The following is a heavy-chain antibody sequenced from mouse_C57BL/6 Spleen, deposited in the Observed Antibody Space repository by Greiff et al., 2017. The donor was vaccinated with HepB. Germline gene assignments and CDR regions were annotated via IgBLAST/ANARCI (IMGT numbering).Heavy chain of an antibody. CDR1: GYAFSSYW. CDR2: IYPGDGDT. V-gene: IGHV1-80*01. J-gene: IGHJ2*01. CDR3: AKGGYYVYFDY. D-gene: IGHD2-1*01. Sequence: QVQLKESGAELVKPGASVKISCKASGYAFSSYWMNWVKQRPGKGLEWIGQIYPGDGDTNYNGKFKGKATLTADKSSSTAYMQLSSLTSEDSAVYFCAKGGYYVYFDYWGQGTTLTVSS.